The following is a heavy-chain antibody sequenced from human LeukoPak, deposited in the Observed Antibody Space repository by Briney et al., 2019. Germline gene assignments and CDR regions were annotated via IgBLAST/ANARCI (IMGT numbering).Heavy chain of an antibody. Sequence: RNRFPPDPWKKLEWVSSISSNNNIYYADSVKGRFTISRDNAKDSLSLQMNSLRGEDTAVYYCGREDCNNVRCYGASDAWGQGTLVTVSS. V-gene: IGHV3-69-1*01. CDR2: ISSNNNI. CDR3: GREDCNNVRCYGASDA. D-gene: IGHD2-2*01. J-gene: IGHJ5*02.